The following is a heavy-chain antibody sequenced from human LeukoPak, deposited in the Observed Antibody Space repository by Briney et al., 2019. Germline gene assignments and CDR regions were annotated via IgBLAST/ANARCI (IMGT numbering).Heavy chain of an antibody. CDR3: ARGGGLDV. J-gene: IGHJ6*02. D-gene: IGHD3-16*01. V-gene: IGHV3-7*03. Sequence: TGGSLRLSCAASGFIFGSYWMNWARQAPGKGLEWVASINHNGNVNYYVDSVKGRFTISRDNAKNSLYLQMSNLRAEDTAVYFCARGGGLDVWGQGATVTVSS. CDR1: GFIFGSYW. CDR2: INHNGNVN.